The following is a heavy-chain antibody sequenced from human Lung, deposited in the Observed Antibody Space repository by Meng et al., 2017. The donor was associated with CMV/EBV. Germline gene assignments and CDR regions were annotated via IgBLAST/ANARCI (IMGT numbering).Heavy chain of an antibody. D-gene: IGHD2-2*01. CDR2: ISWNSGSI. Sequence: SLKISCAASGFTFDDYAMHWVRQAPGKGLEWVSGISWNSGSIGYADSVKGRFTISRDNAKNSLYLQMNSLRAEDTALYYCAKDIHYGIVVVPAANNYYYGMDVWGQGTTVTVSS. CDR1: GFTFDDYA. CDR3: AKDIHYGIVVVPAANNYYYGMDV. J-gene: IGHJ6*02. V-gene: IGHV3-9*01.